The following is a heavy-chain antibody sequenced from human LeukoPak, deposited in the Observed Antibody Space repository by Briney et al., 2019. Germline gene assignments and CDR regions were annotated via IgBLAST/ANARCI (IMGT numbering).Heavy chain of an antibody. CDR1: GYTFTAYY. V-gene: IGHV1-2*02. D-gene: IGHD2-15*01. CDR3: ASEAYCSGGSCSLQRVAS. CDR2: IDTNSGGT. J-gene: IGHJ4*02. Sequence: ASVQVSCKASGYTFTAYYMHWVRQAPGQGLEWMGWIDTNSGGTKYAQKFQSRVTITRDTSIGTAYMELSSLISDDTAVYYCASEAYCSGGSCSLQRVASWGQGTQVTVSS.